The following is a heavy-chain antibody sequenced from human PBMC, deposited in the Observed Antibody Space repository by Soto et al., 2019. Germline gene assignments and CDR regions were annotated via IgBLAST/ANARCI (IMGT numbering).Heavy chain of an antibody. CDR3: AGPGYSSQDY. CDR2: ISGSGDGT. D-gene: IGHD5-18*01. Sequence: GGSLRLSCAASGFTFSSFALSWVRQAPGKGLEWVSAISGSGDGTDYADSVKGRFTISRGNSKNTLYLQMNSLRAGDTAVYYCAGPGYSSQDYWGQGALVTVSS. J-gene: IGHJ4*02. CDR1: GFTFSSFA. V-gene: IGHV3-23*01.